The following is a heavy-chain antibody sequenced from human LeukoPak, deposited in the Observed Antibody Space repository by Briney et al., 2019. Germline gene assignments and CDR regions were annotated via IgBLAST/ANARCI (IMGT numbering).Heavy chain of an antibody. J-gene: IGHJ4*02. D-gene: IGHD2-8*01. CDR3: ATVAPAVTDHCTNGVCHPTRFDY. CDR2: ISAYNGNT. V-gene: IGHV1-18*01. Sequence: ASVKVSCKASGYTFTSYGISWVRQAPGQGLEWMGWISAYNGNTNYAQKLQGRVTMTEDTSTDTAYMELSSLRSEDTAVYYCATVAPAVTDHCTNGVCHPTRFDYWGQGTLVTVSS. CDR1: GYTFTSYG.